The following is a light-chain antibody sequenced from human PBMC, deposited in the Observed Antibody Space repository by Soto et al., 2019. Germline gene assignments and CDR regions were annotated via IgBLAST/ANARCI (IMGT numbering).Light chain of an antibody. Sequence: QSALTQPPSASGSPGQSVTISCTGTSSDVGAYKYVSWYQQYPGKAPQLIIYEVTKPPSGVPDRFSGSKSGNTASLTVSGLQAEDEADYYCTSYVGNDIWVFGGGTKVTVL. CDR1: SSDVGAYKY. CDR2: EVT. J-gene: IGLJ3*02. CDR3: TSYVGNDIWV. V-gene: IGLV2-8*01.